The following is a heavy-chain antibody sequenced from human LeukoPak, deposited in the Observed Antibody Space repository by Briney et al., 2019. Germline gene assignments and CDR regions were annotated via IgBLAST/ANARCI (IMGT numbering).Heavy chain of an antibody. D-gene: IGHD5-18*01. CDR1: GFTFSSYA. V-gene: IGHV3-23*01. J-gene: IGHJ5*02. CDR2: ISGNGGRT. Sequence: GGSLRLSCAASGFTFSSYAMSWVRQAPWKGLEWVSVISGNGGRTYYADSVKGRFTISRDNSKNTLYLQMNSLRAEDTAVYYCAKVRDLDTVLGRFDNWGQGTLVTVSS. CDR3: AKVRDLDTVLGRFDN.